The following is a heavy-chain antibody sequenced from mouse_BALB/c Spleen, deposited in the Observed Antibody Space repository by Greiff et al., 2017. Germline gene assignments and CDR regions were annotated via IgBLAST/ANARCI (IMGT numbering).Heavy chain of an antibody. CDR2: ISSGSSTI. CDR1: GFTFSSFG. CDR3: ARDDGYWGY. J-gene: IGHJ2*01. V-gene: IGHV5-17*02. Sequence: DVKLVESGGGLVQPGGSRKLSCAASGFTFSSFGMHWVRQAPEKGLEWVAYISSGSSTIYYADTVKGRFTISRDNPKNTLFLQMTSLRSEDTAMYYCARDDGYWGYWGQGTTLTVSS. D-gene: IGHD2-3*01.